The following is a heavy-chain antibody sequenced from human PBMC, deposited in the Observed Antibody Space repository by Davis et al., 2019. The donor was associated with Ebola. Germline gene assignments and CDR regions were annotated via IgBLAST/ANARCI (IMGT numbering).Heavy chain of an antibody. D-gene: IGHD2-8*02. V-gene: IGHV3-30*02. CDR1: GFTFSRYG. CDR3: AKESDCTSETCYTYYEYYFDY. CDR2: LRYDGTNK. J-gene: IGHJ4*02. Sequence: GESLKISCVGSGFTFSRYGMHWVRQAPGKGLEWVAFLRYDGTNKVYADSVKGRFIISRDNTENTVSLQMNSLRAEDTAVYYLAKESDCTSETCYTYYEYYFDYWGQGTLVTVSS.